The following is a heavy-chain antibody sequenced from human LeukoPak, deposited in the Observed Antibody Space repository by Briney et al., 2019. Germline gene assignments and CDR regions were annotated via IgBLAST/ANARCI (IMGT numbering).Heavy chain of an antibody. CDR2: IYYSEST. CDR1: SGSISNYY. D-gene: IGHD1-20*01. J-gene: IGHJ3*02. CDR3: ARHISGATKELSAFDI. Sequence: SETLSLTCTVSSGSISNYYWSWIRQPPGKGPEWIGYIYYSESTKYNPSLKSRLTISVDTSKNQFSLRLTSVTAADTAVYYCARHISGATKELSAFDIWGQGTMVNVSS. V-gene: IGHV4-59*08.